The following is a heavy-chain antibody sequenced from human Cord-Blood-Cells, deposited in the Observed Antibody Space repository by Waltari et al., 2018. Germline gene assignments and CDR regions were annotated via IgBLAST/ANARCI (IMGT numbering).Heavy chain of an antibody. V-gene: IGHV1-2*02. J-gene: IGHJ4*02. D-gene: IGHD6-13*01. CDR3: ARDPLPSIAAAGNDFDY. CDR1: GYTFTGYY. Sequence: QVQLVQSGAEVKKPGASVKVSCKASGYTFTGYYMHWVRQAPGQGLEWMGWINPNSGGTNYAQKFQGRVTMTRDTSISTAYMELSRLRSDDTAVYYCARDPLPSIAAAGNDFDYWGQGTLVTVSS. CDR2: INPNSGGT.